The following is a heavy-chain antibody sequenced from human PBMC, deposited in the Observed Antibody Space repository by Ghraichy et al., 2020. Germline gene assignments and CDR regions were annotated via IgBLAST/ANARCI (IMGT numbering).Heavy chain of an antibody. Sequence: GGSLRLSCAASGFTFSSYWMSWVRQAPGKGLEWVANIKQDGSEKNYVDFVKGRFTISRDNAKNSLYLQMNSLRAEDTAVYYCARGLRLNWYFDLWGRGTLVTVSS. CDR1: GFTFSSYW. CDR3: ARGLRLNWYFDL. J-gene: IGHJ2*01. V-gene: IGHV3-7*03. D-gene: IGHD5-12*01. CDR2: IKQDGSEK.